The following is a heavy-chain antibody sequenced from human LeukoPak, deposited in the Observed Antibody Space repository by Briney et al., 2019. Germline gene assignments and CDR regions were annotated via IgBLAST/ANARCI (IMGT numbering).Heavy chain of an antibody. CDR1: GFTFSSYG. CDR2: ISYDGSNK. V-gene: IGHV3-30*18. CDR3: AKDGHSGYDH. D-gene: IGHD5-12*01. J-gene: IGHJ4*02. Sequence: PGRSLRLSCAASGFTFSSYGMHWVRQAPGKGLEWVAVISYDGSNKYYADSVKGRFTISRDNSKNTLYLQMNSLRAEDTAAYYCAKDGHSGYDHWGQGTLVTVSS.